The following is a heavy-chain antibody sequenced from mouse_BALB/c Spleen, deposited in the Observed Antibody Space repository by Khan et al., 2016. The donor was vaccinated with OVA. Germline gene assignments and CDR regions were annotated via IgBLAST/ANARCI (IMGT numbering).Heavy chain of an antibody. D-gene: IGHD1-1*01. V-gene: IGHV3-2*02. CDR2: IKYSGST. CDR3: ARSGTISTVVATDFDS. CDR1: GYSITSDYA. Sequence: EVQLQESGPGLVKPSQSLSLTCTVTGYSITSDYAWNWIRQFPGNTLEWMGYIKYSGSTSYNPSLKSRISITRNTSQNQFFLQLSSVTTEDTATYYCARSGTISTVVATDFDSWGQGTTLTVSS. J-gene: IGHJ2*01.